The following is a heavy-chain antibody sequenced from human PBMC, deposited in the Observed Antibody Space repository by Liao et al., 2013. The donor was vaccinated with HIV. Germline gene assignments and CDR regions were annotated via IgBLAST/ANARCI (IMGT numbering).Heavy chain of an antibody. D-gene: IGHD3-22*01. CDR2: INHSGST. CDR3: ARGKIFLFSGLGGRSSGYYLWRPYYFDY. Sequence: QVQLQQWGAGLLKPSETLSLTCAVYGGSFSGYHWSWIRQPPGKGLEWIGEINHSGSTNYNPSLKSRVTISVDTSKNQFSLKLSSVTAADTAVYYCARGKIFLFSGLGGRSSGYYLWRPYYFDYWGQGTLVTVSS. J-gene: IGHJ4*02. V-gene: IGHV4-34*01. CDR1: GGSFSGYH.